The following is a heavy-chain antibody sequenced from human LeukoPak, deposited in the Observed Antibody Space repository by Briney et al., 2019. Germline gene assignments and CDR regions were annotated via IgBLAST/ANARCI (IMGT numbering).Heavy chain of an antibody. CDR2: IRYDGSNK. CDR3: AKFADIVVVPAAPYDY. D-gene: IGHD2-2*01. J-gene: IGHJ4*02. Sequence: PGGSLRLSCAASGFTFSSYGMHWVRQAPGKGLEWVAFIRYDGSNKYYADSVKGRFTISRDNSKNTLYLQMNSLRAEDTAVYYCAKFADIVVVPAAPYDYWGQGTLVTVSS. V-gene: IGHV3-30*02. CDR1: GFTFSSYG.